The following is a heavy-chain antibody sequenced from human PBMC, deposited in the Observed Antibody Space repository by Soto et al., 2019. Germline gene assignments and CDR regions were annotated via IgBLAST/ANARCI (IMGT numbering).Heavy chain of an antibody. Sequence: SETLSLTCTVSGGSVNSGSHYWSWLRQSPGKGLEWIGYSSYNGGTNNSPSRKSRVTISVDKSKNQYSLRLSSVTAADKSGEYCARYLTGNAYCRFDSWGPGTLVTVS. CDR3: ARYLTGNAYCRFDS. CDR2: SSYNGGT. D-gene: IGHD1-1*01. CDR1: GGSVNSGSHY. V-gene: IGHV4-61*01. J-gene: IGHJ4*02.